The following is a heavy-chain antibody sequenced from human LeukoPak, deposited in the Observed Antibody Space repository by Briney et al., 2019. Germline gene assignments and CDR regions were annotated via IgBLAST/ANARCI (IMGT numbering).Heavy chain of an antibody. CDR2: IYSGGTT. D-gene: IGHD6-19*01. Sequence: GGSLRLSCAASGFTVSTTYMSWVRQAPGKGLEWVSVIYSGGTTYYADSVEGRFTISRDNSKNTLYLQMNRLRAEDTAVYYCAREATYSSGWYYFDYWGQGTLVTVSS. CDR3: AREATYSSGWYYFDY. V-gene: IGHV3-53*01. CDR1: GFTVSTTY. J-gene: IGHJ4*02.